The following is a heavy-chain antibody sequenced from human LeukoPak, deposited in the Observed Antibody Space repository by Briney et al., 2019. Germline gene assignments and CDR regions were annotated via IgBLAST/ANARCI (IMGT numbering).Heavy chain of an antibody. Sequence: SETLSLTCTVSGGSISSYYWSWIRQPPGKGLERIGYINYSGSTNYNPSLKSRVTISVDTSKNQFSLKLSSVTAADTAVYYCARHEGTAAAGFDYWGQGTLVTVSS. CDR3: ARHEGTAAAGFDY. D-gene: IGHD6-13*01. CDR1: GGSISSYY. CDR2: INYSGST. V-gene: IGHV4-59*08. J-gene: IGHJ4*02.